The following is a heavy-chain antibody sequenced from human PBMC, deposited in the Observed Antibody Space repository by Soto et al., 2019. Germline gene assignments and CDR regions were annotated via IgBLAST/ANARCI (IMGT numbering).Heavy chain of an antibody. J-gene: IGHJ3*02. CDR3: ANPFAYDAFDI. CDR2: IWYDGSNK. Sequence: QVQLVESGGGVVQPGRSLRLSCAASGFTFSSYGMHWVRQAPGKGLEWVAVIWYDGSNKYYADSVKGRFTISRDNSKNTLYLQMNSLRAEDTAVYYCANPFAYDAFDIWGQGTMVTVSS. CDR1: GFTFSSYG. V-gene: IGHV3-33*06.